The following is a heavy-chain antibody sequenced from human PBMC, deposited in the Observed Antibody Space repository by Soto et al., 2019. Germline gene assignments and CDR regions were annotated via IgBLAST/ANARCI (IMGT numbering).Heavy chain of an antibody. J-gene: IGHJ4*02. CDR2: ISGSGDST. V-gene: IGHV3-23*01. D-gene: IGHD6-13*01. CDR1: GFTFSSYA. CDR3: AKRSSSWVCDE. Sequence: EVQLLESGGGLVQPGGSLRLSCAASGFTFSSYAMNWVRQAPGKGLEWGSVISGSGDSTYYADSVKGRFTISRDKSKNTLYLQMNSLRAEDTAVYYCAKRSSSWVCDEWGQGTVVTVSS.